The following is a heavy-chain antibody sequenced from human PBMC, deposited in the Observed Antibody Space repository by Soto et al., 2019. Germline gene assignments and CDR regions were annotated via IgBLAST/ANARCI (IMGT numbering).Heavy chain of an antibody. J-gene: IGHJ4*02. CDR2: ISYSGST. V-gene: IGHV4-39*02. CDR3: VSFWPPPDYDTLTIYSDAFDY. Sequence: SETLSLTCTFSGGSISSDTYFWGWIRQSPEKGLEWIARISYSGSTYYNPTLKSRVTLSVDTSKSHFSLRRSSVTAADTAGEYCVSFWPPPDYDTLTIYSDAFDYWSQGTLVTVSS. D-gene: IGHD3-9*01. CDR1: GGSISSDTYF.